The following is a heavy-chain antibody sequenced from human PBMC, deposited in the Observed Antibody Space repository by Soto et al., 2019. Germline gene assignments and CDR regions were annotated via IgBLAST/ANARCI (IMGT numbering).Heavy chain of an antibody. CDR2: IWGSGDRT. J-gene: IGHJ6*02. V-gene: IGHV3-23*01. Sequence: LRLSCAASGFAFRTYAMAWVRQAPGKGLEWVSGIWGSGDRTFYADSVKGRFTIPRDNSRNTLYLQMYSLTAEDTALYYCAKTGPYCGGDCSRYFYGMDVWGQGTTVTVS. CDR3: AKTGPYCGGDCSRYFYGMDV. D-gene: IGHD2-21*02. CDR1: GFAFRTYA.